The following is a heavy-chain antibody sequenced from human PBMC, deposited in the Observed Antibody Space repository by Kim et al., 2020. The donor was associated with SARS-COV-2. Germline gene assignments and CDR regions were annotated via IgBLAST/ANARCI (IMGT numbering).Heavy chain of an antibody. V-gene: IGHV3-9*01. CDR2: ISWNSGSI. D-gene: IGHD6-19*01. CDR3: AKVRRPGYSSGWYETADFDY. J-gene: IGHJ4*02. CDR1: GFTFGDYA. Sequence: GGSLRLSCAASGFTFGDYAMHWVRQAPGKGLEWVSGISWNSGSIGYADSVKGRFTISRDNAKNSLYLQMNSLRAEDTALYYCAKVRRPGYSSGWYETADFDYWGQGTLVTVSS.